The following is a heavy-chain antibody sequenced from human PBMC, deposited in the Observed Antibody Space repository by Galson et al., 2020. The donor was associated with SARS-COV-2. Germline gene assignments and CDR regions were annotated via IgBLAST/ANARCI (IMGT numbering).Heavy chain of an antibody. Sequence: GESLKISCAASGFTFSSYSMNWVRQAPGKGLEWVSYISSSSTIYYADSVKGRFTISRDNAKNSLYLQMNSLRDEDTAVYYCARDPGGGGSCYWCDNWFDPWGQGTLVTVSS. D-gene: IGHD2-15*01. V-gene: IGHV3-48*02. CDR3: ARDPGGGGSCYWCDNWFDP. J-gene: IGHJ5*02. CDR2: ISSSSTI. CDR1: GFTFSSYS.